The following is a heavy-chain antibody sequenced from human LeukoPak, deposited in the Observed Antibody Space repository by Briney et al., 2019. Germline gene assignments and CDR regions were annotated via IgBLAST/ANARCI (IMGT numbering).Heavy chain of an antibody. Sequence: SETLSLTCTVSGGSISTYYWSWIRQPPGKGLEWIGYIYYTGTTNYNPSLESRVTISVDTSKIQFSLKLTSVTAADTAVYYCARSYYGGSQQYYFDYWGQGTLVTVSS. CDR3: ARSYYGGSQQYYFDY. CDR2: IYYTGTT. J-gene: IGHJ4*02. CDR1: GGSISTYY. D-gene: IGHD4-23*01. V-gene: IGHV4-59*08.